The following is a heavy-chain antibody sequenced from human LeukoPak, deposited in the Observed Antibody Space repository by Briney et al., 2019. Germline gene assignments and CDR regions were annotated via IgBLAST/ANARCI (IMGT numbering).Heavy chain of an antibody. CDR1: GASISSSSYY. D-gene: IGHD6-19*01. CDR3: ARVRGSGWYGSQFGWFDP. CDR2: IYYSGST. V-gene: IGHV4-39*07. J-gene: IGHJ5*02. Sequence: SETLSLTCTVSGASISSSSYYWGWIRQPPGKGLEWIGNIYYSGSTYCSASLKSRVTISVDTSKNQFSLKLSSVTAADTAVYYCARVRGSGWYGSQFGWFDPWGQGTRVAVSP.